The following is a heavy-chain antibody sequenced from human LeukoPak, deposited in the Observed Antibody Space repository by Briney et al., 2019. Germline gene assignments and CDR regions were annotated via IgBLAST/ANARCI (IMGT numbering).Heavy chain of an antibody. D-gene: IGHD3-22*01. V-gene: IGHV3-7*01. CDR1: GFTFTTYW. J-gene: IGHJ4*02. Sequence: EGSLRLSCAASGFTFTTYWVTCARQLPGKGLEWVANINQDGTITYDLDSVKGRFTISRDNTKNSVYLQMNSLRGEDTAVYFCSRGGPYESTGYVDHWGQGTLVTVSS. CDR2: INQDGTIT. CDR3: SRGGPYESTGYVDH.